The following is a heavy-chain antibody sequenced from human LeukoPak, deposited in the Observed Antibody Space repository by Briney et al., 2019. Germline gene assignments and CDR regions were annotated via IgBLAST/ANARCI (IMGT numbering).Heavy chain of an antibody. D-gene: IGHD7-27*01. V-gene: IGHV5-51*01. CDR3: ASSNWGSGYYYYGMHV. CDR1: GYSFTSYW. CDR2: IYPGDSDT. J-gene: IGHJ6*02. Sequence: GESLKISCKGSGYSFTSYWIGWVRQMPGKGLEWMGMIYPGDSDTRYSPSFQGQVTISADKSISTAYLQWSSLKASDTAMYYCASSNWGSGYYYYGMHVWGQGTTVTVSS.